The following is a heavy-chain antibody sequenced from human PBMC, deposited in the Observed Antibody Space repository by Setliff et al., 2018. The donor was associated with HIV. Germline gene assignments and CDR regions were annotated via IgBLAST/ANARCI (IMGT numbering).Heavy chain of an antibody. Sequence: PSETLSLTCTVFGGSINSDSYYWTWIRQPAGKGLEWIGHIHTSGSTNYNPSLKSRVTISIDTSKNQFSLKQRSATATDTALYYCARVSSSYYFLGAFDSWGQGTLVTVS. J-gene: IGHJ4*02. D-gene: IGHD6-13*01. CDR2: IHTSGST. V-gene: IGHV4-61*09. CDR3: ARVSSSYYFLGAFDS. CDR1: GGSINSDSYY.